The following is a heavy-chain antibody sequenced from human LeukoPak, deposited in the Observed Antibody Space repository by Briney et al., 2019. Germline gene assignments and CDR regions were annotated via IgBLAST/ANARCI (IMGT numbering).Heavy chain of an antibody. J-gene: IGHJ5*02. CDR1: GGSFSGYY. Sequence: PSETLSLTCAVYGGSFSGYYWSWIRQPSGKGLEWIGEINHSGSTNYNPSLKSRVTISVDTSKNQFSLKLSSVTAADTAVYYCARERSSGQEDWFDPWGQGTLVTVSS. CDR2: INHSGST. V-gene: IGHV4-34*01. CDR3: ARERSSGQEDWFDP. D-gene: IGHD6-19*01.